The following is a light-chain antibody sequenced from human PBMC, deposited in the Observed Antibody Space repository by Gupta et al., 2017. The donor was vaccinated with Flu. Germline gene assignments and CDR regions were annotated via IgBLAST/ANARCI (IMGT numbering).Light chain of an antibody. J-gene: IGLJ2*01. CDR2: STP. Sequence: QAVVTQEPSFSVSPGGTLTLTFGLSSGSAYTAHYSSRYQQRSGTAPRTLVYSTPTRSSGVPERFSGSILGHKAALTITGAQADDVCLYFCVLYMCNGVWAFGGGTRVTVL. V-gene: IGLV8-61*01. CDR3: VLYMCNGVWA. CDR1: SGSAYTAHY.